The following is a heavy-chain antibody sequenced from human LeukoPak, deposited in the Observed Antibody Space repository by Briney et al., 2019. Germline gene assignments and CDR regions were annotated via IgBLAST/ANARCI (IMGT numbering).Heavy chain of an antibody. J-gene: IGHJ4*02. CDR1: GFTFSRYE. CDR2: ISSSGSTI. CDR3: ARVGYYYDSSGYPDLFDY. Sequence: GGSLRLSCAASGFTFSRYEMNWVRQAPGKGLEWVSYISSSGSTIYYADSVKGRFTISRDNAKNSLYLQMNSLRAEDTAVYYCARVGYYYDSSGYPDLFDYWGQGTLVTVSS. D-gene: IGHD3-22*01. V-gene: IGHV3-48*03.